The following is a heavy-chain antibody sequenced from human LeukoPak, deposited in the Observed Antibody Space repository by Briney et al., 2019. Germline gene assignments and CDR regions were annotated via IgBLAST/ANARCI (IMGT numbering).Heavy chain of an antibody. J-gene: IGHJ4*02. Sequence: GGSLRLSCAASGFTFNDYYMTWIRQAPGKGLEGVSYISSSGRTIYYADSLKGRFTISRDNAKNSLYLQMNSLRAEDTAVYYCASGLSSSWYDYWGQGTLVTVSS. CDR1: GFTFNDYY. D-gene: IGHD6-13*01. V-gene: IGHV3-11*04. CDR3: ASGLSSSWYDY. CDR2: ISSSGRTI.